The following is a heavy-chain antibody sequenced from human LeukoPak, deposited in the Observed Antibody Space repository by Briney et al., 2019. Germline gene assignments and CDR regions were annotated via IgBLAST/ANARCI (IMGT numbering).Heavy chain of an antibody. CDR1: GFTFSSEW. CDR3: ASVRLPGDAFDI. Sequence: GGSLRLSCAASGFTFSSEWMIWVRQAPGKGLEWVSVIYSGGSTYYADSVKGRFTISRDNAKNTVYLQMNSLRVEDTAMYFCASVRLPGDAFDIWGQGTRVTVSS. J-gene: IGHJ3*02. CDR2: IYSGGST. V-gene: IGHV3-66*01.